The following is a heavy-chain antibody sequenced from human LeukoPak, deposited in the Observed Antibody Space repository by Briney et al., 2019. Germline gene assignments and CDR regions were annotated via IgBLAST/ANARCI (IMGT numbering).Heavy chain of an antibody. J-gene: IGHJ6*03. CDR2: MNPNSGNT. Sequence: ASVKVSCKVSGYTFTSYDINWVRQATGQGLGWMGWMNPNSGNTGYAQKFQGRVTMTRNTSISTAYMELSSLRSEDTAVYYCARVRRSWQLVQGYYYYMDVWGKGTTVTISS. V-gene: IGHV1-8*01. D-gene: IGHD6-13*01. CDR3: ARVRRSWQLVQGYYYYMDV. CDR1: GYTFTSYD.